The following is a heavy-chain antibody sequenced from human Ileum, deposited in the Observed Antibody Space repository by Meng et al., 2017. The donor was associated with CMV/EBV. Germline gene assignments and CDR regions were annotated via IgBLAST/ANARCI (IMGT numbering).Heavy chain of an antibody. D-gene: IGHD2/OR15-2a*01. Sequence: ASGYTFNSYDVNWVRQSPGQGLEWMGWMSPSSGNTGYAQKFQGRITLTRDTSIKTAYMELSTLRSDDSAVYYCARDSEYRDSGKFDYWGQGTLVTVSS. J-gene: IGHJ4*02. CDR2: MSPSSGNT. V-gene: IGHV1-8*01. CDR3: ARDSEYRDSGKFDY. CDR1: GYTFNSYD.